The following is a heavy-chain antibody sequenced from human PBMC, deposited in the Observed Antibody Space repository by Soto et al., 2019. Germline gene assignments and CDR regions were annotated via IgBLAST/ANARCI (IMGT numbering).Heavy chain of an antibody. CDR1: GFTFSNFW. Sequence: GGSLRLSCPASGFTFSNFWMHWVRQAPGKGLVWVSRINSDGSSTNYAESVKGRSTISRDNAKNTLYLQMISLRAEDTAVYYCVRGYSYGSYPYYYYGMDVWGQGTTVTVSS. V-gene: IGHV3-74*01. CDR2: INSDGSST. J-gene: IGHJ6*02. CDR3: VRGYSYGSYPYYYYGMDV. D-gene: IGHD5-18*01.